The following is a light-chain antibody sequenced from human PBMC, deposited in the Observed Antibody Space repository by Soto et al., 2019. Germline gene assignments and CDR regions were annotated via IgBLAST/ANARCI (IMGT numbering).Light chain of an antibody. J-gene: IGKJ4*01. V-gene: IGKV3-15*01. CDR1: QSVSSIY. Sequence: EIVLTQSPGTLSLSAGERAARSCRASQSVSSIYLAWYQQKPGQATMLLIYGTSTRATGIPARFSGCGSGTEFTLTISSLQSEDFAVYYCQHYNNWPLTLGGGTRGQIK. CDR3: QHYNNWPLT. CDR2: GTS.